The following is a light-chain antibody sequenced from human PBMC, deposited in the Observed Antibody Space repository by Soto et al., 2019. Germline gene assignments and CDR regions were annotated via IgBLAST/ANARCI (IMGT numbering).Light chain of an antibody. CDR1: QSVSSSY. V-gene: IGKV3-20*01. CDR2: DAS. J-gene: IGKJ1*01. CDR3: QQYGSSST. Sequence: EIVLTQSRGSLSLSPGERATLSCRASQSVSSSYLAWYQQKPGQAPRLLIYDASSRATGIPDRFSGSGSGTDFTLTISRLEPEDFAVYYCQQYGSSSTFGQGTKAEIK.